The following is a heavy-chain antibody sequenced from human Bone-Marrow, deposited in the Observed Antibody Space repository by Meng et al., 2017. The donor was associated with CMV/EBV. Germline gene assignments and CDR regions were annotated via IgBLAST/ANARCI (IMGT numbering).Heavy chain of an antibody. V-gene: IGHV1-24*01. CDR3: SPVTTFNYYVLEV. D-gene: IGHD4-11*01. CDR2: VDPEDGEA. Sequence: ASVKVSCKVSGYTLSDFSIHWVRQAPGKGLEWMGGVDPEDGEAIYPQNFQGRVSMTEDTSTDTAYMELRSLGSEDTAVYYCSPVTTFNYYVLEVWGRGTTVTVSS. J-gene: IGHJ6*02. CDR1: GYTLSDFS.